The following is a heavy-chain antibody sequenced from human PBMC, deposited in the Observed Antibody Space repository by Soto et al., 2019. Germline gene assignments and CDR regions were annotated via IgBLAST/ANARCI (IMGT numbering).Heavy chain of an antibody. J-gene: IGHJ5*01. V-gene: IGHV4-39*01. CDR2: VYHNGGA. D-gene: IGHD3-16*01. Sequence: SETLSLTCTVSGVSIHNSHSFWAWIRQPPGKGLQFIASVYHNGGAHYNSSLKSRVTISVDTANNQVSLRMRSLTAADTAFYYCGRVVQGATRHTDPDSWGQGILVTVS. CDR1: GVSIHNSHSF. CDR3: GRVVQGATRHTDPDS.